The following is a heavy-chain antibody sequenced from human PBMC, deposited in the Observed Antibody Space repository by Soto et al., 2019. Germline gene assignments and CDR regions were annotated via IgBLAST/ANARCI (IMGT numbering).Heavy chain of an antibody. V-gene: IGHV1-18*01. CDR3: ARERPYNWKNWFDP. J-gene: IGHJ5*02. CDR1: GYTFTSYG. CDR2: ISAYNGNT. D-gene: IGHD1-20*01. Sequence: ASVKVSCKASGYTFTSYGISWVRQAPGQGLEWMGWISAYNGNTNYAQKLQGRVTMTTDTSTSTAYMELRGLRSDDTAVYYCARERPYNWKNWFDPWGQGTLVTVSS.